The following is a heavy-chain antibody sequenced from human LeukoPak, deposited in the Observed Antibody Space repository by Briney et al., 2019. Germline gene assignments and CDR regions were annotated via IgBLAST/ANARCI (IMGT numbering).Heavy chain of an antibody. CDR1: GFTFSSYA. CDR2: ISYDGSNK. Sequence: PGGSLRLSCAASGFTFSSYAMHWVRQAPGKGLEWVAVISYDGSNKYYADSVKGRFTISRDNSKNTLYLQMNSLRAEDTAVYYCAKDGGYNGFYFDYWGQGTLVTVSS. CDR3: AKDGGYNGFYFDY. D-gene: IGHD5-24*01. V-gene: IGHV3-30*04. J-gene: IGHJ4*02.